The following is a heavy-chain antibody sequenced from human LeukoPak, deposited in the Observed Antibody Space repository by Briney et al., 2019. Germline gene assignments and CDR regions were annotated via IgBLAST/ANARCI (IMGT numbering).Heavy chain of an antibody. CDR2: IKSKTDGGTT. J-gene: IGHJ3*02. Sequence: GGSLRLSCAASGFTFSNAWMSWVRQAPGKGLEWVGRIKSKTDGGTTDYAAPVKGRFTISRDDSKNTLYLQMNSLKTEDTAVYYCTTDGGPRIVGATTLEAFDIWGQGTMVTVSS. D-gene: IGHD1-26*01. CDR1: GFTFSNAW. CDR3: TTDGGPRIVGATTLEAFDI. V-gene: IGHV3-15*01.